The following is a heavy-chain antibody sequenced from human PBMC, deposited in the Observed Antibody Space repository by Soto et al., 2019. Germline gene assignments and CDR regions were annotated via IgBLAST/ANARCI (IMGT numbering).Heavy chain of an antibody. CDR3: ARELGYCSGGSCFNWFDP. V-gene: IGHV4-59*01. CDR2: IYYSGST. Sequence: SETLSLTCTASGGSISSYYWSWIRQPPGKGLEWIGYIYYSGSTNYNPSLKSRVTISVDTSKNQFSLKLSSVTAADTAVYYCARELGYCSGGSCFNWFDPWGQGTLVTVSS. D-gene: IGHD2-15*01. J-gene: IGHJ5*02. CDR1: GGSISSYY.